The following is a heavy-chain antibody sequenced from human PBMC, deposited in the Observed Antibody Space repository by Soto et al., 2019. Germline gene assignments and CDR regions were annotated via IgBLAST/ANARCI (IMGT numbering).Heavy chain of an antibody. CDR1: GGPISRYN. V-gene: IGHV4-59*01. CDR2: IYYSGST. J-gene: IGHJ6*03. D-gene: IGHD4-4*01. CDR3: AREKVVQTTVTYYYYYYMDV. Sequence: SETLSLTCTVSGGPISRYNCSWIRQPPGKGLEWIGYIYYSGSTNYNPALKSRVTISVDTSKNQFSLKLSSVTAADTAVYYCAREKVVQTTVTYYYYYYMDVWGKGTTVT.